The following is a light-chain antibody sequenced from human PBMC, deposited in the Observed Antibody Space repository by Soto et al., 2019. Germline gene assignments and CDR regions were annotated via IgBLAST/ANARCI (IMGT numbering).Light chain of an antibody. J-gene: IGKJ4*01. V-gene: IGKV1-27*01. CDR3: QKYNSAPLT. CDR1: QGIAPY. CDR2: ATS. Sequence: VTITCRASQGIAPYLAWFQQKPGKVPKLLIYATSTLQSGVPSRFSGSGSGTDFTLTINSLQPEDVGTYYCQKYNSAPLTFGGGTKVDIK.